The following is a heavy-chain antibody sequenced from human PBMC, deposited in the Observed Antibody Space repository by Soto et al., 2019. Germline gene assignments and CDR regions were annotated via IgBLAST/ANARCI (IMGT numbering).Heavy chain of an antibody. CDR2: AHHSGST. CDR3: ARSEATGLDY. J-gene: IGHJ4*02. D-gene: IGHD1-26*01. V-gene: IGHV4-4*02. CDR1: GGSMSSSNW. Sequence: QVQLQESGPGLVKPSGTLSLTCTVSGGSMSSSNWWNWVRQSPGKGLEWIGEAHHSGSTNYNPSPKRRVSISVDNSKNHFSLKLSSVTAADTAVYYCARSEATGLDYWGQGTLVTVSS.